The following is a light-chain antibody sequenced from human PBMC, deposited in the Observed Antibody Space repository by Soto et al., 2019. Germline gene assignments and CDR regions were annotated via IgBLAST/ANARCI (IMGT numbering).Light chain of an antibody. V-gene: IGKV3-15*01. Sequence: EVVMTQSPATLSLSPGEIATLSCRASQSVSSDLAWYQQKPGQAPRLLIYGASTRAIDIPDRFSGGGSGTEFTLTISNLQSEDFGSYYCQQYNDWPPITFGPGTKVDFK. CDR3: QQYNDWPPIT. CDR2: GAS. CDR1: QSVSSD. J-gene: IGKJ3*01.